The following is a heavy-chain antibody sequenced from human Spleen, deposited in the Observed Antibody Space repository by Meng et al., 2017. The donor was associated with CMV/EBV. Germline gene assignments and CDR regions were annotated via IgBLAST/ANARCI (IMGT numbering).Heavy chain of an antibody. J-gene: IGHJ4*02. CDR1: GFTFDDYA. CDR3: AKDRYSGTYFDY. V-gene: IGHV3-23*01. CDR2: ISSSGG. D-gene: IGHD3-10*01. Sequence: GESLKISCAASGFTFDDYAMSWVRQAPGKGLEWVSGISSSGGNYADSVKGRFTISRDNSKNTLYLQMNGLRAEDTAIYYCAKDRYSGTYFDYWGQGTLVTVSS.